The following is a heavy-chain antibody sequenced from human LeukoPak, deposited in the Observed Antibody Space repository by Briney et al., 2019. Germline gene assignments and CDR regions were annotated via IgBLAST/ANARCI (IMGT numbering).Heavy chain of an antibody. CDR2: ISYNGSNK. Sequence: GRSLRLSCAASGFTFSNYGMHWVRQAPGKGLKWVAVISYNGSNKYYADSMKGRFTISRDNSKNTLYLQMNSLRAEDTAVYYCARSPSTVTNGMDVWGQGTTVTVSS. D-gene: IGHD4-17*01. CDR1: GFTFSNYG. V-gene: IGHV3-30*03. CDR3: ARSPSTVTNGMDV. J-gene: IGHJ6*02.